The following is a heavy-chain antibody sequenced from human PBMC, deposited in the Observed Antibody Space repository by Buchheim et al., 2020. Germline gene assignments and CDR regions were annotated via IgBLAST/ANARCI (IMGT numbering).Heavy chain of an antibody. CDR3: ARLEDSGYPFDY. J-gene: IGHJ4*02. CDR1: GGSISSYY. Sequence: QVQLQESGPGLVKPSETLSLTCSVSGGSISSYYWTWIRQPPGKGLEWSGSVYYSGTSNYNPSLKSRVTISVDTSKNQFSLKLTSVTAADTAVYYCARLEDSGYPFDYWGQGTL. D-gene: IGHD5-12*01. CDR2: VYYSGTS. V-gene: IGHV4-59*01.